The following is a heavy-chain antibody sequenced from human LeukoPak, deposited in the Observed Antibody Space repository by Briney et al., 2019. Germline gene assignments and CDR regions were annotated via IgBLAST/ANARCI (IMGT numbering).Heavy chain of an antibody. CDR1: GYTFTSYD. Sequence: ASVKVSCKASGYTFTSYDINWVRQATGQGLEWMGSMNPNSGNTGYAQKLQGRVTMTRNTSISTAYMELSSLRSEDTAVYYCARGLWGGYCSGGSCLGFDPWGQGTLVTVSS. CDR2: MNPNSGNT. V-gene: IGHV1-8*01. J-gene: IGHJ5*02. D-gene: IGHD2-15*01. CDR3: ARGLWGGYCSGGSCLGFDP.